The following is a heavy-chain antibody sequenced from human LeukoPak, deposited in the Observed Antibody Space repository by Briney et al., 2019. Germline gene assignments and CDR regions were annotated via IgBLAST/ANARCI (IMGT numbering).Heavy chain of an antibody. CDR1: GGSISSYY. D-gene: IGHD2-21*02. CDR2: IYYSGST. V-gene: IGHV4-59*06. Sequence: KPSETLSLTCTVSGGSISSYYWSWIRQHPGKGLEWIGYIYYSGSTYYNPSLKSRVTISVDTSKNQFSLKLSSVTAADTAVYYCASTAGGDYYFDYWGQGTLVTVSS. CDR3: ASTAGGDYYFDY. J-gene: IGHJ4*02.